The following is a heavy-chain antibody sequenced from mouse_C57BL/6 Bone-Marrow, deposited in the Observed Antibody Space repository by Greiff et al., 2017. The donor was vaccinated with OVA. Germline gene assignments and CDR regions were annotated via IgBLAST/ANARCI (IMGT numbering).Heavy chain of an antibody. J-gene: IGHJ4*01. V-gene: IGHV1-64*01. CDR3: ARSIDYYGSSPYAMDY. D-gene: IGHD1-1*01. Sequence: QVQLQQPGAELVKPGASVKLSCKASGYTFTSYWMHWVKQRPGQGLEWIGMIRPNSGSTNYNEKFKSKATLTVDKSSSTAYMQLSSLTSEDSAVYYCARSIDYYGSSPYAMDYWGQGTSVTVSS. CDR1: GYTFTSYW. CDR2: IRPNSGST.